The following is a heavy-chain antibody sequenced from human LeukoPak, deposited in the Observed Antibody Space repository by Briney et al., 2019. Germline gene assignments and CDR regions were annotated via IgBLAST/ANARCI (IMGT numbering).Heavy chain of an antibody. D-gene: IGHD1-1*01. CDR1: GGSISVGSYY. Sequence: SETLSLTCTVSGGSISVGSYYWSWIRQPAGKGLEWIGRIHTSGSTNYNPSLKSRVTISVDTSKNQFSLKLSSVTAADTAVYYCACGPNWNYYYYYYMDVWGKGTTVTVSS. V-gene: IGHV4-61*02. CDR3: ACGPNWNYYYYYYMDV. J-gene: IGHJ6*03. CDR2: IHTSGST.